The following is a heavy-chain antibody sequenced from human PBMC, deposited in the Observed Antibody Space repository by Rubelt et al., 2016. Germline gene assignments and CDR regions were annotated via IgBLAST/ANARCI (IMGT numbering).Heavy chain of an antibody. CDR2: VYHSGST. J-gene: IGHJ3*02. D-gene: IGHD3-10*01. V-gene: IGHV4-39*07. Sequence: QLQLQESGPGLVKPSETLSLTCTVSGGSISSSSYYWGWIRQPPGKGLEWIGNVYHSGSTYYSPSLRSRVTISVDTSENQVAVRRHSVTAADTAVDYCARFTLPCRGDDAFEIWGQGTVVTVSS. CDR1: GGSISSSSYY. CDR3: ARFTLPCRGDDAFEI.